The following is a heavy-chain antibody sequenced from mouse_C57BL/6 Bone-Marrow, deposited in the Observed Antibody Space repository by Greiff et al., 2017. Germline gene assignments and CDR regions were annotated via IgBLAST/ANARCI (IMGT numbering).Heavy chain of an antibody. Sequence: VQLQQPGAELVRPGSSVKLSCKASGYTFTSYWMHWVKQRPIQGLEWIGNIDPSDSDTHYNQKFKDKATLTVDKSSSTAYMQSSSRTSEDSAVYYGARSPGAMDDWGQGTSVTVSS. J-gene: IGHJ4*01. V-gene: IGHV1-52*01. CDR2: IDPSDSDT. CDR1: GYTFTSYW. CDR3: ARSPGAMDD.